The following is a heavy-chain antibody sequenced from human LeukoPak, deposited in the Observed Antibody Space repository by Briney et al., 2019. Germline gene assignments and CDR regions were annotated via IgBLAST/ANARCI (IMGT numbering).Heavy chain of an antibody. V-gene: IGHV1-18*01. CDR3: ALPAKGAFFYYYMEV. Sequence: ASVKVSCKASAYTSPNYGITWVRQAPGRGLEWMGWISTYNGNTQYAQKFQGRVTMTTDTPTKTVYRELRSLRSNDTAVYYCALPAKGAFFYYYMEVWGKGTTVTVSS. CDR1: AYTSPNYG. D-gene: IGHD2-2*01. CDR2: ISTYNGNT. J-gene: IGHJ6*03.